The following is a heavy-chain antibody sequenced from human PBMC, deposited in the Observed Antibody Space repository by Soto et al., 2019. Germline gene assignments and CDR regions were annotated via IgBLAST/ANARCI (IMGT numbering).Heavy chain of an antibody. CDR2: ISYDGSNK. Sequence: GGSLRLSCAASGFTFSSYGMHWVRQAPGKGLEWVAVISYDGSNKYYADSVKGRFTISRDNSKNTLYLQMNSLRAEDTAVYYCAKDRISIRYYYGMDVWGQGTTVTVSS. V-gene: IGHV3-30*18. CDR3: AKDRISIRYYYGMDV. CDR1: GFTFSSYG. D-gene: IGHD2-15*01. J-gene: IGHJ6*02.